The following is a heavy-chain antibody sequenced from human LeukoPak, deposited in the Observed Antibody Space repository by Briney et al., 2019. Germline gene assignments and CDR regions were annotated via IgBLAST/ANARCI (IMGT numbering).Heavy chain of an antibody. CDR3: AGSRGVRGVIPFDY. J-gene: IGHJ4*02. CDR2: INPNSGGT. V-gene: IGHV1-2*02. CDR1: AYTFTVYY. Sequence: ASVTVSFKASAYTFTVYYMHWVRQAPGQGLEWMGWINPNSGGTNYAQKFQGRVTMTRDTSISTAYMELSRLRSDDTAVYYCAGSRGVRGVIPFDYWGQGTLVTVSS. D-gene: IGHD3-10*01.